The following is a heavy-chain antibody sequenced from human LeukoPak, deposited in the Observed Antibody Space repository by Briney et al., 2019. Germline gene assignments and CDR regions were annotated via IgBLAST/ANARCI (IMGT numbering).Heavy chain of an antibody. CDR1: GFTVSSNY. CDR2: IYSGGST. V-gene: IGHV3-53*05. CDR3: AKGGGSRFDYDYGDYNYYYMDV. Sequence: GGSLRLSCAASGFTVSSNYMSWVRQAPGKGLEWVSVIYSGGSTYYADSVKGRFTISRDNSKNTLYLQMNSLRAEDTAVYYCAKGGGSRFDYDYGDYNYYYMDVWGKGTTVTVSS. J-gene: IGHJ6*03. D-gene: IGHD4-17*01.